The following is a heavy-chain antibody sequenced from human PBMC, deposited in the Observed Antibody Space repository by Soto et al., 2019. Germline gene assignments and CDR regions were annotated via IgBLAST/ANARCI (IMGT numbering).Heavy chain of an antibody. CDR2: IYYSGST. CDR3: AREVAAAGTYYYYGMDV. Sequence: PSETLSLTCTVSGGSISSGGYYWSWIRQHPGKGLEWIGYIYYSGSTYYNPSLKSRVTISVDTSKNQFSLKLSSVTAADTAVYYCAREVAAAGTYYYYGMDVWGQGTTVTVSS. CDR1: GGSISSGGYY. J-gene: IGHJ6*02. V-gene: IGHV4-31*03. D-gene: IGHD6-13*01.